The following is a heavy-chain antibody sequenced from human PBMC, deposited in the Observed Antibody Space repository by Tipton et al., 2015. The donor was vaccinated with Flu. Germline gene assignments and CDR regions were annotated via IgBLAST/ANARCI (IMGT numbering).Heavy chain of an antibody. D-gene: IGHD3-3*01. J-gene: IGHJ3*02. V-gene: IGHV3-7*01. Sequence: SLRLSCTTSGFTFSLYWMTWVRRAPGKGLEWVANIKQDGSEHYYLDSVKGRFTISRDNAKNTLYLQMSNLRAEDTAVYFCARAPEWLSYGFDIWGQGTKVTVSA. CDR1: GFTFSLYW. CDR2: IKQDGSEH. CDR3: ARAPEWLSYGFDI.